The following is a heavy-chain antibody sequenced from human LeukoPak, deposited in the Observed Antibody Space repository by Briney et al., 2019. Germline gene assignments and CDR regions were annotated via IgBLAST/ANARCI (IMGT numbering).Heavy chain of an antibody. CDR3: ARGPMVRGVPFFDY. Sequence: SETLSLTCTVSGGSISSGYYWGWIRQPPGKGLEWIGYIYYSGSTTYNPSLKSRVTISIDTSKSQFSLKLSSVTAADTAVYFCARGPMVRGVPFFDYWGQGTLVTVSS. CDR2: IYYSGST. D-gene: IGHD3-10*01. CDR1: GGSISSGYY. V-gene: IGHV4-61*01. J-gene: IGHJ4*02.